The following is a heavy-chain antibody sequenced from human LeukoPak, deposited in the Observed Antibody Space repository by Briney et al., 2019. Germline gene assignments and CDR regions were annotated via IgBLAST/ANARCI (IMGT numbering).Heavy chain of an antibody. CDR1: GYILTELS. CDR3: ATSHYYGSGSYYNGLGY. V-gene: IGHV1-24*01. CDR2: FDPEDGET. J-gene: IGHJ4*02. D-gene: IGHD3-10*01. Sequence: ASVKVSCKVSGYILTELSMHWVRQAPGKGLEWMGGFDPEDGETIYAQKFQGRVTMTEDTSTDTAYMELSSLRSEDTAVYYCATSHYYGSGSYYNGLGYWGQGTLVTVSS.